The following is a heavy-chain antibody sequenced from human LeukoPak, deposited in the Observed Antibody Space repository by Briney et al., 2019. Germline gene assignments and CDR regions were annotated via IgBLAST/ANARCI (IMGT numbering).Heavy chain of an antibody. CDR1: GFTFSHYA. CDR3: ATRSFYYGMDV. J-gene: IGHJ6*02. V-gene: IGHV3-23*01. Sequence: PGGSLRLSCAASGFTFSHYAMDWVRQAPGKGLEWVSAISDSGDRTYYADSVKGRFTISRDNSKNTVYLQMNSLRDEDTAVYYCATRSFYYGMDVWGQGTTVTVSS. CDR2: ISDSGDRT.